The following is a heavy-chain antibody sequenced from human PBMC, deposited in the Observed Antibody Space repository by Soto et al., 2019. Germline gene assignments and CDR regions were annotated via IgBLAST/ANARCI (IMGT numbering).Heavy chain of an antibody. J-gene: IGHJ5*02. CDR3: AHAHCYCDDASGWFDP. V-gene: IGHV2-5*02. CDR2: LYWDDDK. CDR1: GFSLSTSGVG. D-gene: IGHD2-21*01. Sequence: QITLKESGPTLVKPTQTLTLTCTFSGFSLSTSGVGVGWIRQPPGEALEWLALLYWDDDKRYSPSLKSRLTNTTDTSKNQVVLTMTNMDPVDTATYYCAHAHCYCDDASGWFDPWGQGTLVTVSS.